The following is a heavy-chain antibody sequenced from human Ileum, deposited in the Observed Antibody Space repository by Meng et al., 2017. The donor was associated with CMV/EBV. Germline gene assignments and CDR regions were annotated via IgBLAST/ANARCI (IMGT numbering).Heavy chain of an antibody. J-gene: IGHJ4*02. D-gene: IGHD2-21*02. V-gene: IGHV1-2*06. CDR1: VYTFIWYY. Sequence: ASVNVSCKGGVYTFIWYYVHWVRQAPGQGLEWMGRINSNSGGTYYAQSFQGRVTMTRDTYISTVYMELDGLRSGDTATYSCVSLVTLRQGVSYWGQGTLVTVSS. CDR2: INSNSGGT. CDR3: VSLVTLRQGVSY.